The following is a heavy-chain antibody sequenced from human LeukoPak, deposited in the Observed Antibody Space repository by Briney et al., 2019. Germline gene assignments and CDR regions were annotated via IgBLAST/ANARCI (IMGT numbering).Heavy chain of an antibody. Sequence: PSETLSLTCAVSGGSISSYYWSWIRQPAGKGLEWIGRIYTSGSTNYNPSLKSRVTISVDKSKNQFSLKLSSVTAAGTAVYYCARVVVRGVTNYYYYYMDDWGKGTTVTVSS. V-gene: IGHV4-4*07. D-gene: IGHD3-10*01. J-gene: IGHJ6*03. CDR2: IYTSGST. CDR3: ARVVVRGVTNYYYYYMDD. CDR1: GGSISSYY.